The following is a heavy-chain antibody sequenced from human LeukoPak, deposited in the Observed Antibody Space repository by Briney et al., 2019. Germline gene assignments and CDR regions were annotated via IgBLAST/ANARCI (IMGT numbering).Heavy chain of an antibody. CDR1: GFTFSSYT. J-gene: IGHJ4*02. CDR2: ISSSSSYI. CDR3: AREGKTVRGTFSDY. D-gene: IGHD3-10*01. Sequence: PGGSLRLSCAASGFTFSSYTMNWVRQAPGKGLEWVSSISSSSSYIYYADSVKGRFTISRDNANNSLYLQMNSLRAEDTAVYYCAREGKTVRGTFSDYWGQGTLVTVSP. V-gene: IGHV3-21*01.